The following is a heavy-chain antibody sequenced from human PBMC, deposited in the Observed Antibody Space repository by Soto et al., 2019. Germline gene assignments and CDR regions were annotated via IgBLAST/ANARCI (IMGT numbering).Heavy chain of an antibody. D-gene: IGHD3-16*01. CDR2: ISGSGSN. Sequence: EVPLLESGGGLVQPGGSLRLSCAASGFTVSSYAMSWVRQAPGKGLEWVAVISGSGSNYSADSVKGRVTISRDSSKNTVYLQMNSLRAEDTAVYYCAKALRFTFTTGYYMDVWGRGTTVTVSS. J-gene: IGHJ6*03. V-gene: IGHV3-23*01. CDR1: GFTVSSYA. CDR3: AKALRFTFTTGYYMDV.